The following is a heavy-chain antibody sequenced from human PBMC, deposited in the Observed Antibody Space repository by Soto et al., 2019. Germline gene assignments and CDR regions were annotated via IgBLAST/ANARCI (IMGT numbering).Heavy chain of an antibody. CDR3: ARHDCISSSCYYYYYYGMDV. Sequence: QIQLVQSGAEVKKPGSSLKVSCKASGRTFSSYAISWVRQAPGQGLEGMGGIIPIFDTANYAQKFQGRVTITADESTSTAYMELSSLRSEDTAVYYCARHDCISSSCYYYYYYGMDVWGQGTTVTVSS. V-gene: IGHV1-69*12. D-gene: IGHD2-2*01. J-gene: IGHJ6*02. CDR1: GRTFSSYA. CDR2: IIPIFDTA.